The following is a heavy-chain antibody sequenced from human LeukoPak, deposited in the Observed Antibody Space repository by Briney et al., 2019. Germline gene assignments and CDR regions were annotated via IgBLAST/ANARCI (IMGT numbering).Heavy chain of an antibody. V-gene: IGHV1-18*01. CDR3: ARTLGYCSSTSCYISYFDY. D-gene: IGHD2-2*02. J-gene: IGHJ4*02. Sequence: ASVKVSCKASGYTFTSYGISWVRQARGQGLEWMGWISAYNGNTNYAQKLQGRVTMTTDTSTSTAYMELRSLRSDDTAVYYCARTLGYCSSTSCYISYFDYWGQGILVTVSS. CDR2: ISAYNGNT. CDR1: GYTFTSYG.